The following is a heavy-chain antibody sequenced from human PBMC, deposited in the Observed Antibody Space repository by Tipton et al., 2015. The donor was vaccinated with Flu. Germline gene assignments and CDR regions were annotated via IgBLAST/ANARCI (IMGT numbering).Heavy chain of an antibody. J-gene: IGHJ6*02. Sequence: LRLSCTVSGGSLSSYYWSWIRQPAGKGLEWIGRIYTSGGSKYNPSLRGRLTMSVNASKREFSLKLSSVTAADTAVYYCARVLGNSYYYGMDVWGQGTTVTVSS. D-gene: IGHD3-10*01. V-gene: IGHV4-4*07. CDR2: IYTSGGS. CDR1: GGSLSSYY. CDR3: ARVLGNSYYYGMDV.